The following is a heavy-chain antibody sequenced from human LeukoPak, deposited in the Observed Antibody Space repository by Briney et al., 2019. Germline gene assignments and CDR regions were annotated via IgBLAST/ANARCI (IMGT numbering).Heavy chain of an antibody. J-gene: IGHJ4*02. CDR1: GGSFSGYY. Sequence: SETLSLTCAVYGGSFSGYYWSWIRQPPGKGLERIGEINHSGSTNYNPSLKSRVTISVDTSKNQFSLKLSSVTAADTAVYYCARVVGDTSSYPANFDYWGQGTLVTVSS. CDR3: ARVVGDTSSYPANFDY. CDR2: INHSGST. D-gene: IGHD1-26*01. V-gene: IGHV4-34*01.